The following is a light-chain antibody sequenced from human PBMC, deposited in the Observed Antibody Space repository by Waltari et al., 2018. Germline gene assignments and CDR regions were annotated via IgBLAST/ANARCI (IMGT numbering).Light chain of an antibody. CDR1: QSISSW. CDR3: HQYYTTPRT. J-gene: IGKJ1*01. V-gene: IGKV1-5*03. Sequence: DIQMTQSPATLSASVGDRVIITCRASQSISSWLVWYQQKPGKAPKLLIYKASSLESGVPSRFSGSGSGTEFTLTISSLQAEDVAVYYCHQYYTTPRTFGQGTKVEIK. CDR2: KAS.